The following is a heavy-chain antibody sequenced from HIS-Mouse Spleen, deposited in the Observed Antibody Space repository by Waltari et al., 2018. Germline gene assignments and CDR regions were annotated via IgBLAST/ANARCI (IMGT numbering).Heavy chain of an antibody. CDR3: AYGDYFDY. CDR1: GGSISSSSYY. D-gene: IGHD4-17*01. Sequence: QLQLQESGPGLVQPSETLSLPCPVPGGSISSSSYYWGWIRQPPGKGLEWIGSIYYSGSTYYNPSLKSRVTISVDTSKNQFSLKLSSVTAADTAVYYCAYGDYFDYWGQGTLVTVSS. J-gene: IGHJ4*02. CDR2: IYYSGST. V-gene: IGHV4-39*01.